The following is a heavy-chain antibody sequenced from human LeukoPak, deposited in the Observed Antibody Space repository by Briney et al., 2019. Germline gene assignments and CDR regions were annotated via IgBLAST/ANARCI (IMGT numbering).Heavy chain of an antibody. CDR2: ITGRGGST. D-gene: IGHD6-19*01. V-gene: IGHV3-23*01. CDR3: ARDRSGWY. J-gene: IGHJ4*02. CDR1: GFTFSLSV. Sequence: GGSLRLSCAASGFTFSLSVMSWVRQAPGKGLEWLAAITGRGGSTDYADSVKGRFTISRDNAKNSLYLQMNSLRAEDTAVYYCARDRSGWYWGQGTLVTVSS.